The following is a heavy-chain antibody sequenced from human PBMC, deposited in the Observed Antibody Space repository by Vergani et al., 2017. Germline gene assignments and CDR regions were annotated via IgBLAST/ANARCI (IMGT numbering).Heavy chain of an antibody. Sequence: EVQLLESGGGLVQPGGSLRLSCAASGFTFSSYAMSWVRQAPGKGLEWVSAISGSGGSTYYADSVKGRFTISRDNSKNTLYLQMNSLRAEDTAVYYCARDMYYYDSSGYYRLGYGMDVWGQGTTVTVSS. CDR2: ISGSGGST. D-gene: IGHD3-22*01. CDR1: GFTFSSYA. CDR3: ARDMYYYDSSGYYRLGYGMDV. J-gene: IGHJ6*02. V-gene: IGHV3-23*01.